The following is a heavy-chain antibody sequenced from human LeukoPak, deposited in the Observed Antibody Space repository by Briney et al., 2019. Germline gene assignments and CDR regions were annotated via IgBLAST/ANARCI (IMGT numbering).Heavy chain of an antibody. CDR1: GFTFSNAW. D-gene: IGHD6-6*01. CDR3: TTGPKIAARPDYYYYYYMDV. CDR2: IKSKTDGGTT. V-gene: IGHV3-15*01. Sequence: GGSLRLSCAASGFTFSNAWMSWVRQAPGKGLEWVGRIKSKTDGGTTDYAAPVKGRFTISRDDSKNTLYLQMNSLKTEDTAVYYCTTGPKIAARPDYYYYYYMDVWGKGTTVTVSS. J-gene: IGHJ6*03.